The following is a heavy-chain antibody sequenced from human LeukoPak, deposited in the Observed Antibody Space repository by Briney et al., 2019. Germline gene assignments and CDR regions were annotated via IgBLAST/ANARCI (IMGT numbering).Heavy chain of an antibody. CDR1: GFSLSDYY. CDR3: ARGRRGSYYTFQV. J-gene: IGHJ4*02. CDR2: VTNTGRST. Sequence: GGSLRLSCALSGFSLSDYYMNWVRQAPGKGLEGISYVTNTGRSTNYADSVKGRFTISRDSAKNSVSLQLSSLTAEDTAVYYCARGRRGSYYTFQVWGQGTLVSVSS. D-gene: IGHD3-16*01. V-gene: IGHV3-11*01.